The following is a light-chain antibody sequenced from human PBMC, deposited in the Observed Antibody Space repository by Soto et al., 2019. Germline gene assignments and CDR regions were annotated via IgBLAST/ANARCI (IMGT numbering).Light chain of an antibody. J-gene: IGKJ2*01. CDR2: GAS. Sequence: EIVMTQSPATLSVSPGERATLSCRASQSVSSNLAWYQQKPGQAPRLLIYGASTRATGIPARFSGSGSGTEFTLTISSLQSEDFLVYYCQQYNNWPPYTFGQGTKLEIK. CDR1: QSVSSN. V-gene: IGKV3-15*01. CDR3: QQYNNWPPYT.